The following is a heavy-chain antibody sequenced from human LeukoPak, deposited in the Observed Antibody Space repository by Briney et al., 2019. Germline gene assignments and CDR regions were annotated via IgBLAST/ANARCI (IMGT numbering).Heavy chain of an antibody. CDR3: ARVWSSGWSFDF. CDR2: IYTSGST. Sequence: PSETLSLTCTVSGGSISSGSYYWSWIRQPAGKGLEWIGRIYTSGSTNYNPSLKSRVTISVDTSKNQFSLKLSSVTAADTAVYFCARVWSSGWSFDFWGRGTLVTVSS. D-gene: IGHD6-19*01. CDR1: GGSISSGSYY. J-gene: IGHJ4*02. V-gene: IGHV4-61*02.